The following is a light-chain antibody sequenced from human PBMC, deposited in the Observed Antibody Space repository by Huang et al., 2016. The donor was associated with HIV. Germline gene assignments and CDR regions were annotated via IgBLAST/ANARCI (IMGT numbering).Light chain of an antibody. V-gene: IGKV1D-8*03. CDR1: QDINTY. Sequence: VILMTQSPPLLPASTGDRVTINCRVSQDINTYLDWYQQKPGKAPELLIYSAAVWEDGVPSRFSGSGSGTQFTLTISCLQSEDFATYDCQQYDGFPLTFGAGTKVEIK. CDR2: SAA. J-gene: IGKJ4*01. CDR3: QQYDGFPLT.